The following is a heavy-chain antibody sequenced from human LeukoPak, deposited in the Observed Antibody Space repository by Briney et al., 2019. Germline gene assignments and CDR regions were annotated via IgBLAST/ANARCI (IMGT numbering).Heavy chain of an antibody. Sequence: GGSLRLSCAASGFTFSSYGMHWVRQAPGKGLEWVAVISYDGSNKYYADSVKGRFTISRDNSKNTLYLQMNSLRAEDTAVYYCAKSETDILTGYYGLSVGYFDYWGQGTLVTVSS. V-gene: IGHV3-30*18. CDR1: GFTFSSYG. D-gene: IGHD3-9*01. CDR3: AKSETDILTGYYGLSVGYFDY. J-gene: IGHJ4*02. CDR2: ISYDGSNK.